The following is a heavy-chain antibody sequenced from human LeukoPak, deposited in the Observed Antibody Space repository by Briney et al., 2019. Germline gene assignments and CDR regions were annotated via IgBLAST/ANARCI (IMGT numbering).Heavy chain of an antibody. CDR3: TTGIRGD. Sequence: GGSLRLSCSASGLTVTNAWMNWVRQAPGEGLDWVGRIASKTDGGATDYAAPVKGRFTISRDGSKNTLNLQMNSLKTEDTAVYYCTTGIRGDWGQGTLVTVSS. J-gene: IGHJ4*02. CDR2: IASKTDGGAT. CDR1: GLTVTNAW. D-gene: IGHD3-10*01. V-gene: IGHV3-15*07.